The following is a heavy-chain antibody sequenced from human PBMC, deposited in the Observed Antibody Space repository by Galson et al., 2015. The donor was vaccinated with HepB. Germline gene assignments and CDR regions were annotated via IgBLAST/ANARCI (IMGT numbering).Heavy chain of an antibody. V-gene: IGHV3-23*01. Sequence: SLRLSCAASGFTFSSYAMSWVRQAPGKGLEWVSAISGSGGSTYYADSVKGRFTISRDNSKNTLYLQMNSLRAEDTAVYYCVRYFGWFYSDTWGQGTLVTVSS. CDR2: ISGSGGST. CDR3: VRYFGWFYSDT. J-gene: IGHJ4*02. D-gene: IGHD3-9*01. CDR1: GFTFSSYA.